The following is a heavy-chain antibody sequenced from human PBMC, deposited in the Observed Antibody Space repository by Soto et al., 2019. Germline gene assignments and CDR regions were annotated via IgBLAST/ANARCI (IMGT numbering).Heavy chain of an antibody. J-gene: IGHJ3*01. CDR1: GYTFTNYY. CDR2: INPNGGST. Sequence: QVQLVQSGAEVKKPGASVRVSCKASGYTFTNYYIDWVRQAPGQGLEWMGIINPNGGSTTYVQKFQCRVTMTRDTSTSTVYMELSSLRSEDTAVYYCVRAAWTTVTNRLNDVFDVWGQGTMVTVSS. V-gene: IGHV1-46*03. D-gene: IGHD4-4*01. CDR3: VRAAWTTVTNRLNDVFDV.